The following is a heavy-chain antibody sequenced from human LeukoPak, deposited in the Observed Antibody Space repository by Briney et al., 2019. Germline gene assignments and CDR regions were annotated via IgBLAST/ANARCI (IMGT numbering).Heavy chain of an antibody. V-gene: IGHV3-33*01. CDR3: ARDWGMNPFDY. CDR2: IWYDGSNK. CDR1: GFTFSSYG. J-gene: IGHJ4*02. D-gene: IGHD3-16*01. Sequence: GGSLRLSCAASGFTFSSYGMHWVLQAPGKGLEWVAVIWYDGSNKYYADSVKGRFTISRDNSKNTLYLQMNSLRAEDTAVYYCARDWGMNPFDYWGQGTLVTVSS.